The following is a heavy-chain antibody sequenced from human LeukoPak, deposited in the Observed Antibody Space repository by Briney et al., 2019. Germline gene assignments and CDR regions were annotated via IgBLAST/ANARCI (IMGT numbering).Heavy chain of an antibody. CDR1: GFTFSSYA. CDR3: ARRDCDSIKCRGSNWFDP. Sequence: PGGSLRLSCAASGFTFSSYAMSWVRQAPGKGLEWVSAIRGSGGSTYYADSVKGRFTISRDNSKNTLSLQMNNLRAEDTAVYYCARRDCDSIKCRGSNWFDPWGQGTLVSVSS. D-gene: IGHD3-22*01. V-gene: IGHV3-23*01. J-gene: IGHJ5*02. CDR2: IRGSGGST.